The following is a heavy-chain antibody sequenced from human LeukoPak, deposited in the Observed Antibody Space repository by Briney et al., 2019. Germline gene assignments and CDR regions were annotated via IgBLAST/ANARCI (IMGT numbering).Heavy chain of an antibody. V-gene: IGHV4-59*01. CDR2: IYYSGST. CDR3: AIVVGAVDY. D-gene: IGHD1-26*01. J-gene: IGHJ4*02. Sequence: SETLSLTCTVSGGSISYYYWSWIRQPPGKGLEWIGYIYYSGSTNYNPSLKSRITIPLDTPKNQFSLKLSSVTAADTAVYYCAIVVGAVDYWGQGTLVTVSS. CDR1: GGSISYYY.